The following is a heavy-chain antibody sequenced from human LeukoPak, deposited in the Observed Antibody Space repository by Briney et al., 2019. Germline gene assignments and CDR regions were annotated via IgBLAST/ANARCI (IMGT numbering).Heavy chain of an antibody. V-gene: IGHV4-61*02. J-gene: IGHJ3*02. CDR1: GGSISSGSYY. D-gene: IGHD3-22*01. CDR3: ARDLVYYDSSGYYYLDVFDI. Sequence: SETLSLTCTVSGGSISSGSYYWSWIRQPAGKGLEWIGRIYTSGSTNYNPSLKSRVTISVDTSKNQFSLKLSSVTAADTAVYYCARDLVYYDSSGYYYLDVFDIWGQGTMVTVSS. CDR2: IYTSGST.